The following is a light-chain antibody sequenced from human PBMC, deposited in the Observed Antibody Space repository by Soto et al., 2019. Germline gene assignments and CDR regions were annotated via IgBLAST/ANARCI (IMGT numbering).Light chain of an antibody. J-gene: IGKJ1*01. Sequence: DIQMTQSPSTLSTSVEDRVTITCRASQSISQLLAWYQQKPGKAPKLLIYDASSLHSGVPSRFSGSGSGTEFTLTISSLQPDDFATYYCQQYYSNPPWTCGQGTKVEIK. CDR3: QQYYSNPPWT. V-gene: IGKV1-5*01. CDR2: DAS. CDR1: QSISQL.